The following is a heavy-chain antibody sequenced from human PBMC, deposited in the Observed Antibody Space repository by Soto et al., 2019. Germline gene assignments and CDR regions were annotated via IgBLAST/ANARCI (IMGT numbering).Heavy chain of an antibody. CDR2: IYYSGST. Sequence: SETLSLTCTVSGGSISSGGYYWSWIRQHPGKGLEWIGYIYYSGSTYYNPSLKSRVTISVDTSKNQFSLKLTSVTAADTAVYYCAREVRDGYNYEFGMDVWGQGTTVTVSS. CDR1: GGSISSGGYY. D-gene: IGHD5-12*01. J-gene: IGHJ6*02. CDR3: AREVRDGYNYEFGMDV. V-gene: IGHV4-31*03.